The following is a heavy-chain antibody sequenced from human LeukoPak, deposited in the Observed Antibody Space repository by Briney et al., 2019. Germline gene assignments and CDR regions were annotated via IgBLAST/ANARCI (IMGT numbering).Heavy chain of an antibody. Sequence: GGSLRLSCAASGFTFSSYSMNWVRQAPGKGLEWVSSISSSSSYIYYADSVKGRFTISRDNAKNSLYLQMNSLRAEDTAVYYCAVVEERLYYDILTESLDYWGQGTLVTVSS. CDR2: ISSSSSYI. D-gene: IGHD3-9*01. V-gene: IGHV3-21*01. CDR3: AVVEERLYYDILTESLDY. CDR1: GFTFSSYS. J-gene: IGHJ4*02.